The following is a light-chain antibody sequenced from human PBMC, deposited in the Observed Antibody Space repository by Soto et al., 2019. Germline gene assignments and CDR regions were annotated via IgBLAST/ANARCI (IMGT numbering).Light chain of an antibody. V-gene: IGKV3-15*01. J-gene: IGKJ4*01. Sequence: EIEMTQSPATLSVSPGERATLSCRASQSVSSNLAWYQQKPGQTPKLLLYVASTRATGIPARFSGSGSGTEFTLTISSLQSEDFAVYYCQQYNVWPLTFGGGTKVEFK. CDR3: QQYNVWPLT. CDR2: VAS. CDR1: QSVSSN.